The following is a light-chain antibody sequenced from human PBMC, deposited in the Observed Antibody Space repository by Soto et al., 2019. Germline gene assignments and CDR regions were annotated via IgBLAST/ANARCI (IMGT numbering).Light chain of an antibody. CDR1: QGIRNY. CDR2: GAS. Sequence: DIQMTQSPSAMSASVGDRVTITCRASQGIRNYLAWFQQKPGKVPKRLIYGASSLQSGVPSRFNRSGSGTELPLTLSRLPPEDFATPYCLQHQRYPLTFGGGTKVDIK. CDR3: LQHQRYPLT. V-gene: IGKV1-17*03. J-gene: IGKJ4*01.